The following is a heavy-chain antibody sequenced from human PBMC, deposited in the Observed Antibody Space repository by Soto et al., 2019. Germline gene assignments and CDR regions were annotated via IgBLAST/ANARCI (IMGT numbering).Heavy chain of an antibody. CDR3: AKDTSRWLQYPSFDY. D-gene: IGHD5-12*01. CDR2: ISGSGGST. CDR1: GFTFSSYA. J-gene: IGHJ4*02. Sequence: GGSLRLSCAASGFTFSSYAMSWVRQAPGKGLEWVSAISGSGGSTYYADSVKGRFTISRDNSKNTLYLQMNSLRAEDTAVYYCAKDTSRWLQYPSFDYWGQGTLVTVSS. V-gene: IGHV3-23*01.